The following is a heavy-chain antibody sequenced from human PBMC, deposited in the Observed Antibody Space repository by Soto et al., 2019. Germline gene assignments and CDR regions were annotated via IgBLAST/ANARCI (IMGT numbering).Heavy chain of an antibody. CDR1: GYTFTGYY. V-gene: IGHV1-2*04. CDR2: INPNSGGT. D-gene: IGHD3-16*01. J-gene: IGHJ6*02. Sequence: SVKVPCKASGYTFTGYYMHWVRQAPGQGLEWMGWINPNSGGTNYAQKFQGWVTMTRDTSISTAYMELSRLRSDDTAVYYCARGEFGEAPHYGMDVWGQGTTVTVS. CDR3: ARGEFGEAPHYGMDV.